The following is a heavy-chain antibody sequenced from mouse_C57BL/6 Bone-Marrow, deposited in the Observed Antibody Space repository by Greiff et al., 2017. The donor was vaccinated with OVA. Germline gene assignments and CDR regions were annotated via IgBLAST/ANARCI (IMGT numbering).Heavy chain of an antibody. CDR3: ARDYYDYDDFYWYFDV. Sequence: ESGPGLVKPSQSLSLTCSVTGYSITSGYYWNWIRQFPGNKLEWMGYISYDGSNNYNPSLKNRISITRDTSKNQFFLKLNSVTTEDTATYYCARDYYDYDDFYWYFDVWGTGTTVTVSS. J-gene: IGHJ1*03. D-gene: IGHD2-4*01. V-gene: IGHV3-6*01. CDR1: GYSITSGYY. CDR2: ISYDGSN.